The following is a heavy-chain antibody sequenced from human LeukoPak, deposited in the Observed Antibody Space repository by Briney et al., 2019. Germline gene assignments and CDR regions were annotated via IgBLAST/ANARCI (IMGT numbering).Heavy chain of an antibody. D-gene: IGHD6-19*01. CDR2: FDPEDGET. CDR1: GYTLTELS. Sequence: ASVKVSCKVSGYTLTELSMHWVRQAPGKGLEWMGGFDPEDGETIYAQKFQGRVTMTEDTSTVTAYMELSSLRSEDTAVYYCATSNKWLVKKYFDYWGQGTLVTVSS. V-gene: IGHV1-24*01. CDR3: ATSNKWLVKKYFDY. J-gene: IGHJ4*02.